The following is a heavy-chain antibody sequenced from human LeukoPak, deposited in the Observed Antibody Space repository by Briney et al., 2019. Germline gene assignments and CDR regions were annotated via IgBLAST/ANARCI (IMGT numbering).Heavy chain of an antibody. Sequence: GESLKISCKGSGYSFTSYWIGWVRQMPGKSLEWMGIIYPGDSDTRYSPSFQGQVTISADKSISTAYLQWSSLKASDTAMYYCARSGTTGDYYYGMDVWGQGTTVTVSS. CDR3: ARSGTTGDYYYGMDV. CDR2: IYPGDSDT. CDR1: GYSFTSYW. V-gene: IGHV5-51*01. D-gene: IGHD1-14*01. J-gene: IGHJ6*02.